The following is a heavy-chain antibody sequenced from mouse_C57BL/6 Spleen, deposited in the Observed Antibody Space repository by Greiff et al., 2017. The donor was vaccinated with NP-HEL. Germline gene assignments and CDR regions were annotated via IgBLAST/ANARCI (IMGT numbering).Heavy chain of an antibody. CDR1: GYTFTDYY. CDR3: ARSGDHDGYYAMDY. Sequence: VQLQQSGAELVRPGASVKLSCKASGYTFTDYYINWVKQRPGQGLEWIARIYPGSGNTYYNEKFKGKATLTAEKSSSTAYMQLSSLTSEDSAVYFCARSGDHDGYYAMDYWGQGTSVTVSS. D-gene: IGHD2-4*01. V-gene: IGHV1-76*01. CDR2: IYPGSGNT. J-gene: IGHJ4*01.